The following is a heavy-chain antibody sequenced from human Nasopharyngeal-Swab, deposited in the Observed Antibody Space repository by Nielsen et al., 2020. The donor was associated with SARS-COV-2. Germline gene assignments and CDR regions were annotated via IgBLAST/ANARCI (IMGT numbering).Heavy chain of an antibody. Sequence: VRQAPGKGLEWVSAISGSGGSTYYADSVKGRFTISRHNSKNTLYLQMNSLRAEDTAVYYCARGFTGWYGYYFDYWGQGTLVTVSS. V-gene: IGHV3-23*01. J-gene: IGHJ4*02. CDR2: ISGSGGST. D-gene: IGHD6-19*01. CDR3: ARGFTGWYGYYFDY.